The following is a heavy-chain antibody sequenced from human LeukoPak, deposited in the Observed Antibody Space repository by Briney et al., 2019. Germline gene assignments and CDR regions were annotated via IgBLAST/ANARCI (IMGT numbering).Heavy chain of an antibody. CDR2: IYYSGST. J-gene: IGHJ5*02. V-gene: IGHV4-39*07. CDR3: ARESWGNTMVRGVIILGLNWFDP. Sequence: PSETLSLTCTVSGGSISSSSYYWGWIRQPPGKGLEWIGSIYYSGSTYYNPSLKSRVTISVDTSKNQFSLKLSSVTAADTAVYYCARESWGNTMVRGVIILGLNWFDPWGQGTLVTVSS. D-gene: IGHD3-10*01. CDR1: GGSISSSSYY.